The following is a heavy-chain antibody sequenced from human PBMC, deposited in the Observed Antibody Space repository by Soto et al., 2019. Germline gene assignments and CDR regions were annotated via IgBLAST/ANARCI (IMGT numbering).Heavy chain of an antibody. V-gene: IGHV3-21*01. Sequence: GGSLRLSCAASGFTFSSYSMNWVRQAPGKGLEWVSSISSSSSYIYYADSVKGRFTISRDNAKNSLYLQMNSLRAEDTAVYYCARVQYYDFWSGYYTYYYYSMDVWGQGTTVTVSS. D-gene: IGHD3-3*01. CDR3: ARVQYYDFWSGYYTYYYYSMDV. CDR2: ISSSSSYI. CDR1: GFTFSSYS. J-gene: IGHJ6*02.